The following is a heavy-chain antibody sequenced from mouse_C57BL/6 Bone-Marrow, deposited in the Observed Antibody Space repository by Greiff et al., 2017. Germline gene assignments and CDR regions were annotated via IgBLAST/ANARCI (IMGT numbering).Heavy chain of an antibody. Sequence: EVQLQQSGAELVRPGASVKLSCTASGFNIKDDYIHWVKQRPEQGLEWIGWIDPEIGDTEYASKFQGKATITSDTSSNTAYLQLSSLPSEDTAVYYCSSLDGNYFDFWGQGTPLPVAS. J-gene: IGHJ2*01. D-gene: IGHD2-3*01. V-gene: IGHV14-4*01. CDR3: SSLDGNYFDF. CDR1: GFNIKDDY. CDR2: IDPEIGDT.